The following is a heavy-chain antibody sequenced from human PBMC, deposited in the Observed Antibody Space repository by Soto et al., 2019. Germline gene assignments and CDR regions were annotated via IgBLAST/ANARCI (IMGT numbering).Heavy chain of an antibody. V-gene: IGHV1-18*01. D-gene: IGHD1-20*01. CDR3: ARDAAIGMNDY. CDR2: ISAYNGNT. Sequence: QVQLVQSGAEVKKPGASVKVSCKASGYTFTSYGISWVRQAPGQGVECMGWISAYNGNTKYAQKLQGRVTMTTDKSPSTASMALRSLRSDDTAVYYCARDAAIGMNDYWGQGTLVSVSS. CDR1: GYTFTSYG. J-gene: IGHJ4*02.